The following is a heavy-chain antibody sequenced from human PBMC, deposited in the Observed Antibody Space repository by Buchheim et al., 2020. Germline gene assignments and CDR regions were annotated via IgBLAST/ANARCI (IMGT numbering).Heavy chain of an antibody. CDR3: ARVFSDCTNGVCRHDY. J-gene: IGHJ4*02. Sequence: QVQLVQSGAEVKKPGASVKVSCKASGYTFTSYYMHWVRQAPGQGLEWMGIINPSGGSTSYAQKFQGRVTMTRDKSTSTGYMELSSLRSEDTAVYYCARVFSDCTNGVCRHDYWGQGTL. D-gene: IGHD2-8*01. V-gene: IGHV1-46*01. CDR1: GYTFTSYY. CDR2: INPSGGST.